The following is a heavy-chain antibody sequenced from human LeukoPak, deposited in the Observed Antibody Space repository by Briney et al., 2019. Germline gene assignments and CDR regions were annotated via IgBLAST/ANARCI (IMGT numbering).Heavy chain of an antibody. CDR2: ISGNGDST. CDR3: ARGSRPRVGMHDIYDM. J-gene: IGHJ3*02. CDR1: GFTFTNYP. Sequence: PGGSLRLSCAASGFTFTNYPMHWVRQSPGRGLEYVSAISGNGDSTWYGNSARGRFTISRDNSKNTVFLQMDSLTPEDMAMYYCARGSRPRVGMHDIYDMWGQGTMVTVSS. V-gene: IGHV3-64*01. D-gene: IGHD3-9*01.